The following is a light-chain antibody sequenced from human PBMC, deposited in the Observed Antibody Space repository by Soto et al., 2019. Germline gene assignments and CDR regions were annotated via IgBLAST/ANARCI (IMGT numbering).Light chain of an antibody. J-gene: IGLJ1*01. CDR1: SSNIGAVYE. Sequence: QSVLTQPPSVSEAPGQRVTISCTGSSSNIGAVYEAHWYQQVPGTAPKLLIYENNNRPSGIPDRVSGSKSGTSASLAITGLQAEYEAEYYCQSYDSSLSGYVFGTGTKLTVL. V-gene: IGLV1-40*01. CDR2: ENN. CDR3: QSYDSSLSGYV.